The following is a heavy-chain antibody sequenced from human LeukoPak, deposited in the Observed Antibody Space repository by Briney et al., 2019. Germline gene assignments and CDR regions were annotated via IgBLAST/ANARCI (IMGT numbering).Heavy chain of an antibody. Sequence: GGSLRLSCAASGFDFSTYVMYWVRQAPGKGLGWVSALYGNGEGISYADSVKGRFAISRDNSKNTLYLQMNSLRPEDTALYYCAKLGVRSSAGEDYWGQGTLVTVSS. V-gene: IGHV3-23*01. CDR3: AKLGVRSSAGEDY. J-gene: IGHJ4*02. CDR1: GFDFSTYV. D-gene: IGHD3-10*01. CDR2: LYGNGEGI.